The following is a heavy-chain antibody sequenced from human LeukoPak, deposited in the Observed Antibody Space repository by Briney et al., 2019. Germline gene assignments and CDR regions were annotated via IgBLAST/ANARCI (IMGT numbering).Heavy chain of an antibody. CDR3: ARAHMITSYYYYYYMDV. CDR2: ISYSGST. CDR1: GGSISSSSYY. D-gene: IGHD3-16*01. Sequence: SETLSLTCNVSGGSISSSSYYWGWIRQPPGKGLEWIGSISYSGSTYYNPSLKSRVTISVDTSKNQFSLKLSSVTAADTAVYYCARAHMITSYYYYYYMDVWGKGTTVTVSS. V-gene: IGHV4-39*07. J-gene: IGHJ6*03.